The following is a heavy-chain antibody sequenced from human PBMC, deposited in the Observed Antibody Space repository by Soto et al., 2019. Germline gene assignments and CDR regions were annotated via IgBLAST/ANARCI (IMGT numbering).Heavy chain of an antibody. J-gene: IGHJ2*01. Sequence: QLVESGAGLVQPGGSLRLSCAASGIIFSNYAMSWVRQAPGKGLEWVSSINSSGGSTHYADSVKGRFTISRDNSKNTLFLQMNSLRVEDTAVYYCAKDLRGYLWGRGTLVTVSS. CDR1: GIIFSNYA. CDR2: INSSGGST. V-gene: IGHV3-23*04. CDR3: AKDLRGYL.